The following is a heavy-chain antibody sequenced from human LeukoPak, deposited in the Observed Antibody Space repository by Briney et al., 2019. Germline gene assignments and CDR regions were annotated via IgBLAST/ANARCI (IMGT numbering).Heavy chain of an antibody. Sequence: SETLSLTCSVSGGSIRSNRYYWGWIRQAPGKGLEWTATIYNSGTTYYNPSFKSRVTISADTSKNQFSLKLFSVTAADTALYYCARHWNSVVASAPGFFDPWGQGTLVTVSP. CDR2: IYNSGTT. V-gene: IGHV4-39*01. CDR3: ARHWNSVVASAPGFFDP. D-gene: IGHD1-1*01. CDR1: GGSIRSNRYY. J-gene: IGHJ5*02.